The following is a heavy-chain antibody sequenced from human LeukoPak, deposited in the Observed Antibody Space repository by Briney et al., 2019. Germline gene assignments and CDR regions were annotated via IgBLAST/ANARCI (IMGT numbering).Heavy chain of an antibody. D-gene: IGHD6-13*01. CDR1: GGSFSGYY. CDR3: AGSRLNWFDP. J-gene: IGHJ5*02. CDR2: INHSGYT. Sequence: PSETLSLTCGVYGGSFSGYYWSWVRQSPGKGLEWIGEINHSGYTNYNPSLKSRVTISVDTSKNQFSLKLSSVTAADTAVYYAAGSRLNWFDPWGQGTLVTVSS. V-gene: IGHV4-34*01.